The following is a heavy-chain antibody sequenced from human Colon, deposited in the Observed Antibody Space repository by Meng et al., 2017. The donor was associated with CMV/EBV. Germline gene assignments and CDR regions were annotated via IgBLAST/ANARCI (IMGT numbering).Heavy chain of an antibody. V-gene: IGHV3-30*02. J-gene: IGHJ5*02. D-gene: IGHD2-2*01. CDR2: IRYDGSSS. Sequence: GGSLRLSCVGSGFTFSSYAMNWVRQAPGKGLEWVAFIRYDGSSSLYADSVRGRFSISRDNSKNTLYLQMKNLRPEDTALYYCAKVNTEYCSSLSCPKGGFDPWGQGTLVTVSS. CDR3: AKVNTEYCSSLSCPKGGFDP. CDR1: GFTFSSYA.